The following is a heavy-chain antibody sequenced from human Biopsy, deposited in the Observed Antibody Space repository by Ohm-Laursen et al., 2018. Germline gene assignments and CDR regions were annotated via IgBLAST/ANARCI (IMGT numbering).Heavy chain of an antibody. Sequence: TLSLTCTVSGGSVSSGGFYWSWTRQHPGKGLEWIGYIYYSGTTYYNPFLKSLVTISVDTSKNQFSLKLNSVTAADTAVYYCARRPYGGTRYWYFDLWGRGTLVTVSS. V-gene: IGHV4-31*01. CDR3: ARRPYGGTRYWYFDL. J-gene: IGHJ2*01. D-gene: IGHD4-23*01. CDR1: GGSVSSGGFY. CDR2: IYYSGTT.